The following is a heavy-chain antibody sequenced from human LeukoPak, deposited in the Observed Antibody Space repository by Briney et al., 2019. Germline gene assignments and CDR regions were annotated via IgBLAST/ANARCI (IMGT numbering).Heavy chain of an antibody. Sequence: GGSLRLSCAASGFTFSSYGMHWVRQAPGKGLEWVAVISYDGSNKYYADSVKGRFTISRDNSKNTLYLQMNSLRPEDTALYYCAKEIIGSRPTYYYGLDVWGRGTTVTVSS. V-gene: IGHV3-30*18. CDR1: GFTFSSYG. CDR3: AKEIIGSRPTYYYGLDV. D-gene: IGHD6-13*01. J-gene: IGHJ6*02. CDR2: ISYDGSNK.